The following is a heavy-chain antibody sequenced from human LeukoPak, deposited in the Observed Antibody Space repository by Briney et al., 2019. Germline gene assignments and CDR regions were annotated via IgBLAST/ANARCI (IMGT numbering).Heavy chain of an antibody. CDR2: ISGSGGST. D-gene: IGHD4-23*01. Sequence: GGSLRLSCAASGFTFSSYAMSWVRQAPGKGLEWVSAISGSGGSTYYAGSVKGRFTISRDNSKNTLYLQMNSLRAEDTAVYYCAKDGKAYYYYYGMDVWGQGTTVTVSS. CDR1: GFTFSSYA. V-gene: IGHV3-23*01. J-gene: IGHJ6*02. CDR3: AKDGKAYYYYYGMDV.